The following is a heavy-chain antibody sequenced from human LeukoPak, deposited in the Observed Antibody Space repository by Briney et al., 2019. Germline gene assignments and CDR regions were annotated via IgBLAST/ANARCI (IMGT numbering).Heavy chain of an antibody. J-gene: IGHJ4*02. CDR1: GGSVSSGSYY. V-gene: IGHV4-61*01. D-gene: IGHD3-16*02. Sequence: SETLSLTCTVSGGSVSSGSYYWSWIRQPPGKGLEWIGYIYYSGSTNYNPSLKSRVTISVVTSKNQFSLKLSSVTAADTAVYYCARTDYVWGSYRNDYWGQGTLVTVSS. CDR3: ARTDYVWGSYRNDY. CDR2: IYYSGST.